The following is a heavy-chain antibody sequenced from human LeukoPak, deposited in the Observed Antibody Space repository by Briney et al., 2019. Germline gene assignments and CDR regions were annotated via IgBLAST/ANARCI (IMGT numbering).Heavy chain of an antibody. V-gene: IGHV4-59*01. CDR1: GGSISSYY. J-gene: IGHJ5*02. CDR3: ARGGYYGSGNDFRFDP. Sequence: NSSETLSLTCTVSGGSISSYYWSWIRQSPGKGLECIGYIHYTGSTNYNPSLKSRVTISVETSKNQFSLKLKSVTAADTAVYYCARGGYYGSGNDFRFDPWGQGTLVTVSS. D-gene: IGHD3-10*01. CDR2: IHYTGST.